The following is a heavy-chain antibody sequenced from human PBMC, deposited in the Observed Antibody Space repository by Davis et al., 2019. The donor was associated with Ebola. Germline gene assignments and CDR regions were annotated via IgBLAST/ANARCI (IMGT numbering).Heavy chain of an antibody. Sequence: SVKVSCKTSGGSFCSHPISWVRQAPRQGLEWMGGIIPIFDTPHYAQKFQGRITITADASTSTAYMELSSLRSEDTATYFCARDFDGGNYYFDYWGPGTPVTVSS. CDR1: GGSFCSHP. CDR2: IIPIFDTP. CDR3: ARDFDGGNYYFDY. D-gene: IGHD3-9*01. V-gene: IGHV1-69*13. J-gene: IGHJ4*02.